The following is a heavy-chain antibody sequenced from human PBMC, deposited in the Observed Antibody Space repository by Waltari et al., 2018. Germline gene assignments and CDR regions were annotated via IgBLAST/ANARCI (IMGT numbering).Heavy chain of an antibody. V-gene: IGHV4-38-2*01. D-gene: IGHD3-3*01. CDR3: ARCGPFLFGVVISHAFDI. Sequence: QVQLQESGPGLVKPAETLSLTCAGSGYSISSGYYWGWIRQPPGRGLEWIGSIYHSGSTYYNPSLKSRVTISVDTSKTQFSLKLSSVTAADTAVYYCARCGPFLFGVVISHAFDIWGQGTMVTVSS. CDR1: GYSISSGYY. CDR2: IYHSGST. J-gene: IGHJ3*02.